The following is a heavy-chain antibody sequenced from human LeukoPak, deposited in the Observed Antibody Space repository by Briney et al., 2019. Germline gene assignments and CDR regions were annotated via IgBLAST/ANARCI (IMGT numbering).Heavy chain of an antibody. Sequence: GASVKVSCKASGYTFTSYAMHWVRQAPGQRLEWMGWINAGNGNTKYSQKFQGRVTITRDTSASTAYTELSSLRSEDTAVYYCARERRGRAAAGTGGFDYWGQGTLVTVSS. J-gene: IGHJ4*02. CDR1: GYTFTSYA. D-gene: IGHD6-13*01. CDR2: INAGNGNT. V-gene: IGHV1-3*01. CDR3: ARERRGRAAAGTGGFDY.